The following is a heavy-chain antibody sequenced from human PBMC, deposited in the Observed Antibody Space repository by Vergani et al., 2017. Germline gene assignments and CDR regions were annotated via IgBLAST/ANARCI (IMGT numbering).Heavy chain of an antibody. V-gene: IGHV3-23*01. D-gene: IGHD2-8*02. CDR1: GFTFSSYA. CDR3: AREGGLLVGYCLFDY. Sequence: EVQLLESGGGLVQPGGSLRLSCAASGFTFSSYAMSWVRQAPGKGLEWVSAISGSGGSTYYAASVKGRFTISRDNAKNSLYLQMNSLRAEDTAVYYCAREGGLLVGYCLFDYWGQGTLVTVSS. CDR2: ISGSGGST. J-gene: IGHJ4*02.